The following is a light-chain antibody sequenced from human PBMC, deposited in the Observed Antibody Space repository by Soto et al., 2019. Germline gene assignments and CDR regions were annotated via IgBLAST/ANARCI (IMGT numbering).Light chain of an antibody. V-gene: IGKV1-5*03. J-gene: IGKJ4*01. CDR3: QQYNSYPLT. CDR1: QSISSW. CDR2: KAS. Sequence: DIQMTQSPSTLSASVGDSVPITCRASQSISSWLAWYQQKPGKAPKLLIYKASSLESGVPSRFSGSGSGTEFTLTISSLQPDDVATYYCQQYNSYPLTFGGGTKVDIK.